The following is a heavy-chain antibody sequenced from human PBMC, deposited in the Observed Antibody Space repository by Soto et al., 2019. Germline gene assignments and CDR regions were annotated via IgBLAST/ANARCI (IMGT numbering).Heavy chain of an antibody. J-gene: IGHJ4*02. CDR2: IYYSGST. Sequence: QLQLQESGPGLVKPSETLSLTCTVSGGSISSSSYYWGWIRQPPGKGLEWIGSIYYSGSTYYNPSLKSRVTIAVDTSKNHFYLKLSSVTAADTAVYYCARGSNTSGYYGDYDCDFWGQGTLVTVSS. V-gene: IGHV4-39*02. CDR1: GGSISSSSYY. CDR3: ARGSNTSGYYGDYDCDF. D-gene: IGHD4-17*01.